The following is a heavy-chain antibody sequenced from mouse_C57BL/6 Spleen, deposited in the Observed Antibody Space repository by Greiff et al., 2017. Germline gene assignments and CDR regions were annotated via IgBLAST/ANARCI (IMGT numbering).Heavy chain of an antibody. CDR1: GYTFTSYG. Sequence: QVQLQQSGAELARPGASVKLSCKASGYTFTSYGISWVKQRTGQGLEWIGEIYPRSGNTYYNEKFKGKATLTADKSSSPAYMELRSLTSEDSAVYFCARGGDYDGAWFAYWGQGTLVTVSA. V-gene: IGHV1-81*01. CDR3: ARGGDYDGAWFAY. CDR2: IYPRSGNT. J-gene: IGHJ3*01. D-gene: IGHD2-4*01.